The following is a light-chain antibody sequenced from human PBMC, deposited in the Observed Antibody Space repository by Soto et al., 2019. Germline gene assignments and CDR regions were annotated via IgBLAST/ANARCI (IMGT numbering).Light chain of an antibody. CDR2: HAS. CDR3: QQYGNTHLT. CDR1: QSVSSN. V-gene: IGKV3-20*01. Sequence: EIMMTQSPATLSVSPGERATLSCRASQSVSSNLAWYQLKPGQAPRLLIYHASSRATGIPDRFSGSGSWADFTLTISRLEPEDFAVYYCQQYGNTHLTFGGGTKVDIK. J-gene: IGKJ4*01.